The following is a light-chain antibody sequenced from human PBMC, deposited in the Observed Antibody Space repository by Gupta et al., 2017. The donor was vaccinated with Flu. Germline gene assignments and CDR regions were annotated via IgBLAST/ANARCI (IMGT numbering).Light chain of an antibody. Sequence: DIQLTQSPSFLSASVGDRVTITCRASQGIRGYLAWYQQKPGKAPKLLIYAAYTLQSGVPSRFSGSGSGAVFTLTVSSLQPEDFATYYCQQVDSFPLTFGGGTXVEIK. CDR1: QGIRGY. CDR3: QQVDSFPLT. CDR2: AAY. J-gene: IGKJ4*01. V-gene: IGKV1-9*01.